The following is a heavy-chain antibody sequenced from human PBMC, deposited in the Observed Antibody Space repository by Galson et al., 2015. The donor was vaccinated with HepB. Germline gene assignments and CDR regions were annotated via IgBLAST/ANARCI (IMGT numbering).Heavy chain of an antibody. CDR1: GVTFSRYW. J-gene: IGHJ4*02. CDR3: AKDHGGPVDY. D-gene: IGHD5-24*01. CDR2: INEDGSRT. Sequence: SLRLSCAGSGVTFSRYWMHWVRQVPGKGLVWVSRINEDGSRTDYAESVRGRFTISRDNAKNMVDLQMTSLRAEDTAVYHCAKDHGGPVDYLGQGTLVTVST. V-gene: IGHV3-74*01.